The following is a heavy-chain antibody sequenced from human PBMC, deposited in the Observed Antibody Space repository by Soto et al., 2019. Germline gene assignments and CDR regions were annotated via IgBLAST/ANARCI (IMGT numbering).Heavy chain of an antibody. Sequence: PSETLSLTCAVYGGSFSGYYWSWIRQPPGKGLEWIGEINHSGSTNYNPSLKSRVTISVDTSKNQFSLKLSSVTAADTAVYYCARGYILYSSSWYGWFDPRGQGTLVTVSS. CDR2: INHSGST. J-gene: IGHJ5*02. CDR3: ARGYILYSSSWYGWFDP. V-gene: IGHV4-34*01. D-gene: IGHD6-13*01. CDR1: GGSFSGYY.